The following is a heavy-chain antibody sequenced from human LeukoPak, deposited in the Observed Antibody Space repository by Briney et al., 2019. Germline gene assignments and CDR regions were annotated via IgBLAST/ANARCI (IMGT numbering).Heavy chain of an antibody. V-gene: IGHV4-59*08. CDR3: ARHGRDGYNYRGVFDN. CDR1: GGSISSYY. Sequence: SETLSLTCTVSGGSISSYYWSWIRQPPGKGLEWIGYIYYSGSTNYNPSLKSRVTISVDTSKNQFSLRLSSVTAADTAVFYCARHGRDGYNYRGVFDNWGQGTLVTVSS. J-gene: IGHJ4*02. CDR2: IYYSGST. D-gene: IGHD5-24*01.